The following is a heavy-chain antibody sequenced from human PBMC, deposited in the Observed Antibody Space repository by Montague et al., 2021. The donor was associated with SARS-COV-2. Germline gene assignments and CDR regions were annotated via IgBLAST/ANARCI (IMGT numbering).Heavy chain of an antibody. V-gene: IGHV4-59*13. CDR3: ARVEGGIGGITHFDY. J-gene: IGHJ4*02. Sequence: SETLSLTCSVSGASMRSYYWTWVRHSPEKGLQWLGYTYYSRSTSYDPSLKRRLTMTVDTSKNQFTLRRMSVTAADSAVDYCARVEGGIGGITHFDYWSQGPPATVS. CDR2: TYYSRST. D-gene: IGHD3-10*01. CDR1: GASMRSYY.